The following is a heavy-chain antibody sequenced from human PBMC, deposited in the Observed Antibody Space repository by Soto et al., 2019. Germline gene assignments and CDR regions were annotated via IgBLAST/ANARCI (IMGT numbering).Heavy chain of an antibody. J-gene: IGHJ3*02. D-gene: IGHD6-13*01. CDR2: ISSSSSYI. CDR3: ARDGVRMYSSSWYYAFDI. V-gene: IGHV3-21*01. CDR1: GFTFSGYS. Sequence: GGSLRLSCAASGFTFSGYSMNWVRQAPGKGLEWVSSISSSSSYIYYADSVKGRFTISRDNAKNSLYLQMNSLRAEDTAVYYCARDGVRMYSSSWYYAFDIWGQGTMVTVSS.